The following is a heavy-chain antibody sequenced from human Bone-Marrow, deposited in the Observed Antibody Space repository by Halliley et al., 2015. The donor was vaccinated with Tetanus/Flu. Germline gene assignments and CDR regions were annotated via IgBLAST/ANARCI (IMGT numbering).Heavy chain of an antibody. CDR3: ARGHRRAAASPFWGD. D-gene: IGHD6-13*01. CDR1: GGSFSGYH. V-gene: IGHV4-34*01. J-gene: IGHJ4*02. Sequence: TLSLTCAISGGSFSGYHWGWIRQSPGKGLEWIGEVNHGGTTNYNPSLKSRVTFSVYTSKSQLSLKLSAVTAADTAVYYCARGHRRAAASPFWGDWGQGTQVIVSS. CDR2: VNHGGTT.